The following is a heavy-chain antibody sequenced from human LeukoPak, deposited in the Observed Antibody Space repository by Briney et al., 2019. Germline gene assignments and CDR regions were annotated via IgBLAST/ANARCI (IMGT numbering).Heavy chain of an antibody. CDR1: GFTFSSYS. CDR3: ARGGVYSRGFDY. J-gene: IGHJ4*02. D-gene: IGHD5/OR15-5a*01. CDR2: ISTTSDYI. Sequence: PGGSLRLSCAASGFTFSSYSMNWVRQAPGKGLEWVSSISTTSDYIYYADSLKGRLTISRDNAKNSLYLQMNSLRAEDTAVYYCARGGVYSRGFDYWGQGTLVTVSS. V-gene: IGHV3-21*01.